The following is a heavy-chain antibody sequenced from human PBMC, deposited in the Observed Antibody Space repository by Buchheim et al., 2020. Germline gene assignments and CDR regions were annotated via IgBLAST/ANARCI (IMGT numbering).Heavy chain of an antibody. CDR3: ARGKGERGMIVVVGPRPYFDY. J-gene: IGHJ4*02. V-gene: IGHV4-34*01. D-gene: IGHD3-22*01. CDR1: GGSFSGYY. Sequence: QVQLQQWGAGLLKPSETLSLTCAVYGGSFSGYYWSWIRQPPGKGLEWIGEINHSGSTNYNPSLKSRVTISVDTSKNQFSLKLSSVTAADTAVYYCARGKGERGMIVVVGPRPYFDYWGQGTL. CDR2: INHSGST.